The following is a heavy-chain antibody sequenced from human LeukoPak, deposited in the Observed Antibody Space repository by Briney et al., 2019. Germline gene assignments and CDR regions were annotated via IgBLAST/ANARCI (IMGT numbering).Heavy chain of an antibody. CDR3: ARARVGAFDI. CDR2: IYYSGST. D-gene: IGHD1-26*01. Sequence: SEALSLTCTVSGGSISSYYWSWIRQPPGKGLEWIGYIYYSGSTNYNPSLKSRVTISVDTSKNQFSLKLSSVTAADTAVYYCARARVGAFDIWGQGTMVTVSS. CDR1: GGSISSYY. V-gene: IGHV4-59*08. J-gene: IGHJ3*02.